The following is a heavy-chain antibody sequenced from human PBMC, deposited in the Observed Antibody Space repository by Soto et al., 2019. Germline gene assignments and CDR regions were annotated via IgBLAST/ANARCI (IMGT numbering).Heavy chain of an antibody. CDR1: GYTFMSYG. V-gene: IGHV1-18*01. D-gene: IGHD2-2*01. CDR3: ARDQHWISTSCRHYDCHGMDV. Sequence: QVQLVQSGAEVKKPGASVKVACKASGYTFMSYGISWVRQAPGQGLEWMGWISAYNGNTNYAQKLQGRVTMTTDTSSNTAYGELRRLRSDATAVYSCARDQHWISTSCRHYDCHGMDVWGQGTTVTVSS. CDR2: ISAYNGNT. J-gene: IGHJ6*02.